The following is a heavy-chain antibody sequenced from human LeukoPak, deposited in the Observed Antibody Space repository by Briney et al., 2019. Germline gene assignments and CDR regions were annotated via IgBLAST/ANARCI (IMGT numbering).Heavy chain of an antibody. J-gene: IGHJ3*02. V-gene: IGHV3-20*01. D-gene: IGHD6-19*01. CDR1: GFTFDDYG. Sequence: GGSLRLSCAASGFTFDDYGMIWVRQAPGKGLEWVSGINWNGGSIGYADSVKGRFTISRDNAKNSLYLQMNSLRAEDTALYHCARGCLEYSSGWSDAFDIWGQGTMVTVSS. CDR2: INWNGGSI. CDR3: ARGCLEYSSGWSDAFDI.